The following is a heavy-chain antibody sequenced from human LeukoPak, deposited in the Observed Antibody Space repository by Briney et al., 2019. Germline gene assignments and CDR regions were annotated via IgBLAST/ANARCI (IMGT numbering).Heavy chain of an antibody. J-gene: IGHJ4*02. V-gene: IGHV3-7*01. D-gene: IGHD2-8*02. CDR3: TRDTDASLDY. CDR2: IKQDGSTK. Sequence: PGGALRLSCAASGFTFTNSWMAWVRQAPGKGLEWVANIKQDGSTKHYADSLKGRFTISRDNPKNSLYLQMNNLRADDTAVYYCTRDTDASLDYWGQGILVTLAS. CDR1: GFTFTNSW.